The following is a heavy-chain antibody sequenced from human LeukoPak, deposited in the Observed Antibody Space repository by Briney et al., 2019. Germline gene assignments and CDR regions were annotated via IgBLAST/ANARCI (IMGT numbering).Heavy chain of an antibody. CDR2: IKQDGSEK. CDR3: ARFARTSSSWYWDDAFDI. D-gene: IGHD6-13*01. CDR1: GFTFSSYW. Sequence: GGSLRLSCAASGFTFSSYWMSWVRQAPGKGLEWVANIKQDGSEKYYVDSVKGRFTISRDNAKNSLYLQMNSLRAEDTAVYYCARFARTSSSWYWDDAFDIWRQGTMVTVSS. J-gene: IGHJ3*02. V-gene: IGHV3-7*01.